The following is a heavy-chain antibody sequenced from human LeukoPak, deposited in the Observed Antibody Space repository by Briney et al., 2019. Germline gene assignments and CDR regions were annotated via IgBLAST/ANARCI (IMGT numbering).Heavy chain of an antibody. V-gene: IGHV4-31*03. J-gene: IGHJ4*02. CDR1: GGSISSGGYY. Sequence: ASETLSLTCTVSGGSISSGGYYWSWIRQHPGKGLEWIGYIYYSGNAYYNPSLKSRVTISVDTSKNQFSLKLSSVTAADTAVYYCARAGYDSSGYSTYYFDYWGRGTLVTVSS. CDR2: IYYSGNA. CDR3: ARAGYDSSGYSTYYFDY. D-gene: IGHD3-22*01.